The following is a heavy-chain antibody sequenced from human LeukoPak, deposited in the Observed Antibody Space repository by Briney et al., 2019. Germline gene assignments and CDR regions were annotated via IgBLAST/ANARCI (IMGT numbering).Heavy chain of an antibody. V-gene: IGHV3-30*04. J-gene: IGHJ4*02. D-gene: IGHD5-18*01. CDR3: AKEGYSSYDY. CDR2: ISYDGTDK. Sequence: GGSLRLSCAASGFTFTTFPMHWVRQPPGKGLEWVAVISYDGTDKYYADSVKGRFTISRDNSKSTLYLQMNSLRAEDTAVYYCAKEGYSSYDYWGQGTLVTVSS. CDR1: GFTFTTFP.